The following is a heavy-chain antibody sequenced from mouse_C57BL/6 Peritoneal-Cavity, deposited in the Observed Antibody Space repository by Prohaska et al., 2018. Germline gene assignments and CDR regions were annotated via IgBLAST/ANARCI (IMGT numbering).Heavy chain of an antibody. V-gene: IGHV3-6*01. J-gene: IGHJ1*03. CDR3: ARGRWERYFDV. D-gene: IGHD1-1*02. CDR2: ISYDGSN. Sequence: DVQLQESGPGLVKPSQSLSLTCSVTGYSITSGYYWNWIRQFPGNKLEWMGYISYDGSNNYNPSLKNRISITRDTSKNQCILKLNSVTTEDTATYDGARGRWERYFDVWGTGTTVTVSS. CDR1: GYSITSGYY.